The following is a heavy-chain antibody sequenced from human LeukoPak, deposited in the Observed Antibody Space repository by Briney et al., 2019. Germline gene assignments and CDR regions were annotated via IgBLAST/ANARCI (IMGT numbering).Heavy chain of an antibody. J-gene: IGHJ4*02. CDR2: ISWNSDNI. CDR3: ARDYIAYDPLDY. V-gene: IGHV3-9*01. Sequence: SLRLSSAASGFIFDNYAMHWVRQLPGKGLEWVSSISWNSDNIGYADSVKGRFTISRDNAKNSLYLQMNSLRAEDTAVYWCARDYIAYDPLDYWGQGTLVTVSS. CDR1: GFIFDNYA. D-gene: IGHD3-3*01.